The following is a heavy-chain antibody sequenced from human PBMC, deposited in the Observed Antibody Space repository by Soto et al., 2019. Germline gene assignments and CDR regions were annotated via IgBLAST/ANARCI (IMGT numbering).Heavy chain of an antibody. CDR1: GFSLTNIGVG. J-gene: IGHJ4*02. CDR3: VPRLVAHCRGDCSLSDY. V-gene: IGHV2-5*02. D-gene: IGHD2-21*02. CDR2: IYWDDDD. Sequence: QITLKESGPTVVRPTQTLTLTCTFSGFSLTNIGVGVGWIRQPPGKAPEWLALIYWDDDDFYSPSLKSRLTITKDTSKDPVYLTMRNMDPVDTATYYCVPRLVAHCRGDCSLSDYWGQGTLVTVSS.